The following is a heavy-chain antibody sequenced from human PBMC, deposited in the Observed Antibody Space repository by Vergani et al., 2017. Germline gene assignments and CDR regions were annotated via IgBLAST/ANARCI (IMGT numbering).Heavy chain of an antibody. V-gene: IGHV1-46*01. J-gene: IGHJ4*02. CDR1: GYTFSNYY. Sequence: QVQVVQSGAEVKKSGASVKVSCKTSGYTFSNYYMHWVRQAPGQGLEWMGIINPSGGHTNYAQKFQGRVTMTRDTSTSTVYMELSSLRSEDTAVYYCARDLPYSSSPYYFDYWGQGTLVTVSS. CDR2: INPSGGHT. D-gene: IGHD6-13*01. CDR3: ARDLPYSSSPYYFDY.